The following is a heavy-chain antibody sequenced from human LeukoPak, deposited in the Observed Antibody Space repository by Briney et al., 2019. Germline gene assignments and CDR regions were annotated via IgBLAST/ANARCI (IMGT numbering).Heavy chain of an antibody. CDR2: IYYSGNT. Sequence: PSETLSLTCTVSGGSIRSSSYYWGWIRQPPGKGLEWIGTIYYSGNTYYNPSLKSRVAISVDTSKNQFSLKLSSVTAADTAVYYCARSGSGWALRVYYYGMDVWGQGTTVTVSS. J-gene: IGHJ6*02. CDR1: GGSIRSSSYY. V-gene: IGHV4-39*01. D-gene: IGHD6-19*01. CDR3: ARSGSGWALRVYYYGMDV.